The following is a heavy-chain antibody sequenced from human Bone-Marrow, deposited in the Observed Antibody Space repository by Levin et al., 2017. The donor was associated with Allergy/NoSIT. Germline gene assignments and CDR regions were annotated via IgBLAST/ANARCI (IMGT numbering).Heavy chain of an antibody. Sequence: KTSETLSLTCTVSDGSISGFYWSWIRLPPGKGLEWIGYISYTGITNYTPSLRGRITISVDTSKNQLSLKLSSVTAADTAVYFCARHRVEMSTMYYFDNWGQGSLVTVSS. CDR2: ISYTGIT. V-gene: IGHV4-59*08. J-gene: IGHJ4*02. D-gene: IGHD5-24*01. CDR1: DGSISGFY. CDR3: ARHRVEMSTMYYFDN.